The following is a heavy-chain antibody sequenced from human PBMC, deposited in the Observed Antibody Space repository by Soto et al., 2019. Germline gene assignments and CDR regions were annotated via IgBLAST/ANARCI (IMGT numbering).Heavy chain of an antibody. V-gene: IGHV3-21*01. CDR3: ARVLVPGAPPYYYGMDV. CDR1: GFTFSSYS. Sequence: PGGSLRLSCAASGFTFSSYSMNWVRQAPGKGLDWVSSISSSSSYIYYADSVKGRFTISRDNAKNSLYLQMNSLRAEDTAVYYCARVLVPGAPPYYYGMDVWGQGTTVTVSS. CDR2: ISSSSSYI. D-gene: IGHD2-8*01. J-gene: IGHJ6*02.